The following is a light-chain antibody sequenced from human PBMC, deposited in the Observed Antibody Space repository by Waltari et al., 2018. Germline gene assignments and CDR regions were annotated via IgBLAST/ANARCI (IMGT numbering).Light chain of an antibody. V-gene: IGKV3-15*01. CDR2: GAS. J-gene: IGKJ4*01. CDR1: QSVSSN. Sequence: EIVMTQSPATLSVSPGERATLPCRASQSVSSNLAWYQQKHGQAPRLLLYGASTRATGIPARFSGSGSGTEFTLTISSLQSEDFAVYYCQQYNNWPPQVTFGGGTKVEIK. CDR3: QQYNNWPPQVT.